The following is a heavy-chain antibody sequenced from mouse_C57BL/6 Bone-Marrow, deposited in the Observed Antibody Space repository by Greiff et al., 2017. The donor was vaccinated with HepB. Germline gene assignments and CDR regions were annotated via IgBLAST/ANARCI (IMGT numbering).Heavy chain of an antibody. CDR3: AREDYDGAWFAY. J-gene: IGHJ3*01. CDR2: IHPNSGST. Sequence: QLQQPGAELVKPGASVKLSCKASGYTFPSYWMHWVKQRPGQGLEWIGMIHPNSGSTNYNEKFKSKATLTVDKSSSTAYMQLSSLTSEDSAVYYCAREDYDGAWFAYWGQGTLVTVSA. V-gene: IGHV1-64*01. D-gene: IGHD2-4*01. CDR1: GYTFPSYW.